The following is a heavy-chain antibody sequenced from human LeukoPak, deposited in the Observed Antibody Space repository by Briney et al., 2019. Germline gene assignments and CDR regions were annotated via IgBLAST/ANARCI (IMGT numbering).Heavy chain of an antibody. CDR2: INPNSGNA. V-gene: IGHV1-8*01. Sequence: ASVKVSCKASGYTFSDYDINWVRQATGQGLEWMGWINPNSGNAGYAQKFQGRVTMTRNTSISTAYMELSSLRSEDTAVYYCARALAWGGSSYSYYYMDLWDKGTTVTVSS. CDR3: ARALAWGGSSYSYYYMDL. CDR1: GYTFSDYD. D-gene: IGHD1-26*01. J-gene: IGHJ6*03.